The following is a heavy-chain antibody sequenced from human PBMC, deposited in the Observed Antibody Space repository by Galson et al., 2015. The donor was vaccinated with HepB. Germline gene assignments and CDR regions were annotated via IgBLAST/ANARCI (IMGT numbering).Heavy chain of an antibody. Sequence: SLRLSCAASGFTFSDYYMSWIRQAPGKGLEWVSYISSSGSTIYYADSVKGRFTISRDNAKNSLYLQMNSLRAEDTAVYYCARERRYYGSGSAYFDYWGQGTLVTVSS. CDR3: ARERRYYGSGSAYFDY. J-gene: IGHJ4*02. D-gene: IGHD3-10*01. CDR2: ISSSGSTI. CDR1: GFTFSDYY. V-gene: IGHV3-11*01.